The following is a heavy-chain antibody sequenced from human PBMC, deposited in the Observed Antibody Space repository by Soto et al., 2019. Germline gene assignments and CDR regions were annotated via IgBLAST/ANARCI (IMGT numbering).Heavy chain of an antibody. CDR3: ARGLVRGVIITLYMDV. V-gene: IGHV3-53*01. D-gene: IGHD3-10*01. J-gene: IGHJ6*02. Sequence: GGSLRLSCAASGFTVSSNYMSWVRQAPGKGLEWVSVIYSGGSTYYADSVKGRFTISSDNSKNTLYLQMNSLRAEDTAVYYCARGLVRGVIITLYMDVWGQGTTVTVSS. CDR1: GFTVSSNY. CDR2: IYSGGST.